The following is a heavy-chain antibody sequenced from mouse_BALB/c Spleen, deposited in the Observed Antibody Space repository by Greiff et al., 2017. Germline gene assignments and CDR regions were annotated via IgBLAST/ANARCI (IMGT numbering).Heavy chain of an antibody. CDR2: IYWDDDK. Sequence: QVQLKQSGPGILQPSQTLSLTCSFSGFSLSTSGMGVSWIRQPSGKGLEWLAHIYWDDDKRYNPSLKSRLTISKDTSRNQVFLKITSVDTADTATYYCARTITTVLDYWGQGTTLTVSS. D-gene: IGHD1-1*01. V-gene: IGHV8-12*01. CDR3: ARTITTVLDY. CDR1: GFSLSTSGMG. J-gene: IGHJ2*01.